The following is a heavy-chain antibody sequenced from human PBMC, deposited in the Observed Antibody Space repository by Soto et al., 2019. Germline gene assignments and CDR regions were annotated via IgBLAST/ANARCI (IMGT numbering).Heavy chain of an antibody. CDR1: GFMFSRYA. CDR2: ISKDGSVI. CDR3: ERSRSGAVPDSFAY. J-gene: IGHJ4*02. Sequence: QVQLVESGGGVVPPGRSLRLSCAASGFMFSRYAMHWVRQAPGKGLEWVAVISKDGSVIYYADSVKGRFTISRDKSKNMVYLQLNSLRDEDTAVFYCERSRSGAVPDSFAYWGQGTLVTVAS. D-gene: IGHD3-10*01. V-gene: IGHV3-30*04.